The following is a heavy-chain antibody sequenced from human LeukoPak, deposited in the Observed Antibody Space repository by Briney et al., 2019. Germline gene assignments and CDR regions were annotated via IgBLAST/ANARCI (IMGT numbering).Heavy chain of an antibody. CDR2: INHSGST. CDR1: GGSFSGYY. V-gene: IGHV4-34*01. CDR3: ASYCSSTSCHGLDY. D-gene: IGHD2-2*01. Sequence: SETLSLTCAVYGGSFSGYYWSWIRQPPGKGLEWIGEINHSGSTNYNPSLKSRVTISVDTSKNQFSLKLSSVTAADTAVYYCASYCSSTSCHGLDYWGQGTLVTVSS. J-gene: IGHJ4*02.